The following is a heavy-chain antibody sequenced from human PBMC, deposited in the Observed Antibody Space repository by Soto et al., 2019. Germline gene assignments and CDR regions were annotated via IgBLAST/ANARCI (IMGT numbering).Heavy chain of an antibody. J-gene: IGHJ5*02. CDR1: GGTFSSYA. Sequence: SVKVSCKASGGTFSSYAISWVRQAPGQGLEWMGGIITIFGTANYAQKFQGRVTITADESTSTAYMELSSLRSEDTAVYYCARDPGYSSSWIGWFDPWGQGTLVTVSS. CDR2: IITIFGTA. CDR3: ARDPGYSSSWIGWFDP. D-gene: IGHD6-13*01. V-gene: IGHV1-69*13.